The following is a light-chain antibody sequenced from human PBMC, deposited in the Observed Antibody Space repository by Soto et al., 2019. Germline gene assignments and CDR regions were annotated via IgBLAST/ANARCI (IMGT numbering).Light chain of an antibody. V-gene: IGKV3-20*01. CDR2: GAS. CDR1: QRISSTY. J-gene: IGKJ1*01. Sequence: IVLTQSPGTLSLSPGERATLSCRVSQRISSTYLAWYQQKPGRAPRLLIYGASRRATGIPDRFSGSGSGTDFTLTISRLEPEDFAVYYCHQYDIPPQTFGRGTRVEI. CDR3: HQYDIPPQT.